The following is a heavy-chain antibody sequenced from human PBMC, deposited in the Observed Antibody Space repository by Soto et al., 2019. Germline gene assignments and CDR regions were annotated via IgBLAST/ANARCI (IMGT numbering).Heavy chain of an antibody. CDR3: VRSSGWTGDE. V-gene: IGHV3-7*04. CDR2: IKEDGTEI. J-gene: IGHJ4*02. D-gene: IGHD3-10*01. CDR1: GFTFSSHW. Sequence: GGSLRLSCVASGFTFSSHWMDWVRQVPGKGLEWVANIKEDGTEINYVDSVKGRFAISRDNAKNSLYLQMNSLRVDDTAVEHCVRSSGWTGDEWGQGILVTVSS.